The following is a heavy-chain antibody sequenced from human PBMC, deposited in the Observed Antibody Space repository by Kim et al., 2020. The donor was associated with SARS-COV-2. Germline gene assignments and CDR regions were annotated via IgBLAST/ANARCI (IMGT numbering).Heavy chain of an antibody. V-gene: IGHV5-51*01. J-gene: IGHJ4*02. CDR3: ARHEGSAAVDY. D-gene: IGHD6-13*01. CDR2: T. Sequence: TRYSPSFQGQVTISADKSISTAYLQWSSLKASDTAMYYCARHEGSAAVDYWGQGTLVTVSS.